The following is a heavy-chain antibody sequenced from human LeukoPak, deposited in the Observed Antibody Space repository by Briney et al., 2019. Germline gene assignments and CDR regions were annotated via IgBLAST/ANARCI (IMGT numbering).Heavy chain of an antibody. Sequence: ASVKVSCKASGYTFTGYYMHWVRQAPGQGLEWMEWINPNSGGTNYAQKFQGRVTMTRDTSISTAYMELSRLRSDDTAVYYCARLRGAYCSGGRCYSDYWGQGTLVTVSS. D-gene: IGHD2-15*01. J-gene: IGHJ4*02. CDR2: INPNSGGT. CDR1: GYTFTGYY. CDR3: ARLRGAYCSGGRCYSDY. V-gene: IGHV1-2*02.